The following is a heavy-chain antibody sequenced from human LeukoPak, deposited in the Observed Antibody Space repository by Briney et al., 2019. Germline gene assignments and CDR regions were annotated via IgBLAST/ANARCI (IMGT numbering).Heavy chain of an antibody. CDR3: ARNSPRDVAGRQFLPGVLALLSQCDNCFDP. Sequence: ASVKVSCKASGYTFTNHGISWVRQAPGQGLEWMGWINTYNGNANYAQKFQGRVTMTTGTSTSTAYTELRSLRSDDTAVYYCARNSPRDVAGRQFLPGVLALLSQCDNCFDPWGQGTLVSVSS. CDR2: INTYNGNA. CDR1: GYTFTNHG. D-gene: IGHD3-3*02. J-gene: IGHJ5*02. V-gene: IGHV1-18*04.